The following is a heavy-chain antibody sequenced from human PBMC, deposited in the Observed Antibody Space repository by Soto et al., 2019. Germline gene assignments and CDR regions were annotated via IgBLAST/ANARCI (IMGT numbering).Heavy chain of an antibody. V-gene: IGHV4-4*07. CDR2: IYSSGTT. CDR3: ARNFDIAATGTGFDS. D-gene: IGHD3-10*01. J-gene: IGHJ4*02. CDR1: GGSISGHY. Sequence: QVQLQESGPSLVRPSETLSLTCSVSGGSISGHYWSWIRLPAGRRLQWVGRIYSSGTTNYNPSLKSRVRMSVDTDRNSFSLRLDSVTAADTAVYFLARNFDIAATGTGFDSWGRGVLVTVSS.